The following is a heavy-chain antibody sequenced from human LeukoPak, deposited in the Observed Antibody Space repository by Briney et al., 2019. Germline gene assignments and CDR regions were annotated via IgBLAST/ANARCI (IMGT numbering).Heavy chain of an antibody. CDR1: GGSISSGSYF. J-gene: IGHJ3*02. CDR2: FYYSGST. V-gene: IGHV4-39*01. CDR3: ARQSYHSSAHDYAGLFDI. Sequence: SETLSLTCTVSGGSISSGSYFWGWIRQPPGMGLQWIGSFYYSGSTYYSPSLKSRLTISVDTSKNQFSPKLSSVTAADTAVYYCARQSYHSSAHDYAGLFDIWGQGTMVTVSS. D-gene: IGHD3-22*01.